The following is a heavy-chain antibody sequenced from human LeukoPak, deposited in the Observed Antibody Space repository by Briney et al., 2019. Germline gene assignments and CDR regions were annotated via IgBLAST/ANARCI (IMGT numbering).Heavy chain of an antibody. J-gene: IGHJ4*02. CDR2: VSNDGRDK. Sequence: PGRSLRLSCAASGFTFNAYAMHWVRQAPDKGLEWVAVVSNDGRDKHYADSVKGRFSISRDNSENTLYLQMNTLRAEDTAVYYCARDRNSPAKYYFDYWGQGTLVTVSS. D-gene: IGHD1-14*01. CDR1: GFTFNAYA. V-gene: IGHV3-30*01. CDR3: ARDRNSPAKYYFDY.